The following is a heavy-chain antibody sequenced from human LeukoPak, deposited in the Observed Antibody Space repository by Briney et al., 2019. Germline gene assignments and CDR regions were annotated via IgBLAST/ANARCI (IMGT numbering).Heavy chain of an antibody. CDR1: GYSFTSYW. J-gene: IGHJ5*02. CDR3: ARHQYYYGSGCDP. Sequence: HGESLKISCQGSGYSFTSYWISWVRQMPGKGLEWMGRIDPSDSYTNYSPSFQGHVTISADKSISTAYLQWSSLKASDTAMYYCARHQYYYGSGCDPWGQGTLVTVSS. D-gene: IGHD3-10*01. V-gene: IGHV5-10-1*01. CDR2: IDPSDSYT.